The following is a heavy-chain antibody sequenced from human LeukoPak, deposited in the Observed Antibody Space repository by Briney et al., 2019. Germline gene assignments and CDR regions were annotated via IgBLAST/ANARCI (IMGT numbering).Heavy chain of an antibody. CDR2: IKSRSSYI. CDR3: ARGAYYFYY. CDR1: GFTFWSYA. D-gene: IGHD3-16*01. Sequence: XGSLRLSCAASGFTFWSYAMSWVRQAXGKGLEWVSSIKSRSSYIYYADSVKGRFTISRDNAKNSLYLQMSSLRAEDTAVYYCARGAYYFYYWGQGALVTVSS. J-gene: IGHJ4*02. V-gene: IGHV3-21*01.